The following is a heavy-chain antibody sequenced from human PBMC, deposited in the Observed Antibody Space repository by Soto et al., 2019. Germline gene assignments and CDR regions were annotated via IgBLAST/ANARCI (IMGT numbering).Heavy chain of an antibody. D-gene: IGHD3-22*01. CDR2: ISSSSSYI. V-gene: IGHV3-21*01. CDR3: ARRHYYDRGGYSYFYYYGMDV. J-gene: IGHJ6*02. Sequence: GGSLRLSCAASGFTFSSYSMNWVRQAPGKGLEWVSSISSSSSYIYYADSAKGRFTISRDNSKNTLYLQIISLRAEDTAVYYCARRHYYDRGGYSYFYYYGMDVWGQGTTVTVSS. CDR1: GFTFSSYS.